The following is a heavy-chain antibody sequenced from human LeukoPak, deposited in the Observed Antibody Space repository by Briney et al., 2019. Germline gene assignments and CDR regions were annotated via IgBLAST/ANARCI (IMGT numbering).Heavy chain of an antibody. J-gene: IGHJ4*02. CDR1: GGSISSSSYY. Sequence: SETLSLTCTVSGGSISSSSYYWGWIRQPPGKGLEWIGSIYYSGSTYYNPSLKSRVTISVDTSKNQFSLKLSSVTAADTAVYYCAESGNYYNFDYWGQGTLVTVSS. V-gene: IGHV4-39*07. D-gene: IGHD1-26*01. CDR3: AESGNYYNFDY. CDR2: IYYSGST.